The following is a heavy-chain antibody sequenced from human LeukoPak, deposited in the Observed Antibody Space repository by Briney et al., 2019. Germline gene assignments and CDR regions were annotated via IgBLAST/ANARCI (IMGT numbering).Heavy chain of an antibody. Sequence: ASVKVSCKASAYTFITYGITWVRQAPGQGLEWVGWISTYNDDTNYAQKFQGRVTMTTDTSTTTAFMELRSLRSDDTAVYYCARVYNYGGTFDTFDLWGQGTMVTVSS. D-gene: IGHD4-23*01. V-gene: IGHV1-18*01. J-gene: IGHJ3*01. CDR3: ARVYNYGGTFDTFDL. CDR2: ISTYNDDT. CDR1: AYTFITYG.